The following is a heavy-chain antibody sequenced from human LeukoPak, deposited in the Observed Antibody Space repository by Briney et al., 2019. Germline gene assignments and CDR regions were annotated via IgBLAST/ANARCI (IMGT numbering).Heavy chain of an antibody. CDR2: INADDGNT. D-gene: IGHD2-2*01. CDR3: ARGIAVQPSANWFDP. J-gene: IGHJ5*02. V-gene: IGHV1-3*01. CDR1: GYTFTTYA. Sequence: ASVKVSCKTSGYTFTTYAIHWVRQAPGQRLEWMGLINADDGNTRYSQRFQGRVTITRDTSANTAYMELSSLRFEDTAVYYCARGIAVQPSANWFDPWGQGTPVTVSS.